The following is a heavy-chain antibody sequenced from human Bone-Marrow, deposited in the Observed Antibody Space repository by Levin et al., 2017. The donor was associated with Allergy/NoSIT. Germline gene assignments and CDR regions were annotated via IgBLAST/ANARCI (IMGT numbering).Heavy chain of an antibody. Sequence: VASVKVSCKASGGTFSTYAFSWVRQAPGHGLEWMGGIVPIFGTANYAQNFQGTVTITADESTSTVYMRLNSLRFEDSAIYYCARAEGGITGTLDYWGQGTRVTVSS. D-gene: IGHD1/OR15-1a*01. J-gene: IGHJ4*01. CDR1: GGTFSTYA. CDR2: IVPIFGTA. V-gene: IGHV1-69*13. CDR3: ARAEGGITGTLDY.